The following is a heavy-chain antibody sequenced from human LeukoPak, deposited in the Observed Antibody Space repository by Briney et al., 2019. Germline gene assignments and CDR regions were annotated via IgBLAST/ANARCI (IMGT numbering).Heavy chain of an antibody. CDR1: GFTFSDFP. CDR2: IFPSNGEI. CDR3: ATYRQIEVPFEF. Sequence: GGSLRLSCAASGFTFSDFPMIWVRQAPGKGLEWVSSIFPSNGEIHYADSVKGRFTISRDNSRSTLSLQMDSLRAEDTATYYCATYRQIEVPFEFWGQGTLVTVSS. D-gene: IGHD1-1*01. J-gene: IGHJ4*02. V-gene: IGHV3-23*01.